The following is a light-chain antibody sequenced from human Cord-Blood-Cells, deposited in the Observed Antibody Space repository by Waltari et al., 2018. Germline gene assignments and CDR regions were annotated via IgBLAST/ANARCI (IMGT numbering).Light chain of an antibody. J-gene: IGLJ3*02. CDR1: SSNVGGDNY. CDR3: SSDTSSSALDV. V-gene: IGLV2-14*03. Sequence: QYALTPPPPVFGSPDQSTITTCTRTSSNVGGDNYGSWYQQHQGKAPKLMIYDVSNRPSGVSNRFSGFKSGNTAPLTISGLQAGDEVDYYCSSDTSSSALDVFGGGTKLTVL. CDR2: DVS.